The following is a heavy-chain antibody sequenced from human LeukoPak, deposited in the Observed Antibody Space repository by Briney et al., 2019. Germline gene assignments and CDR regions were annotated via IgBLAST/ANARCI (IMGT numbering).Heavy chain of an antibody. CDR2: INPNSGGT. J-gene: IGHJ3*02. V-gene: IGHV1-2*02. CDR3: ARDLGGWYAFDI. CDR1: GYMFTDYY. D-gene: IGHD6-19*01. Sequence: ASVKVSCKASGYMFTDYYLHWVRQAPGQGLEWMGWINPNSGGTKYAQKFQGRVTMTRDTSISTAYMELSRLRSDDTAVYNCARDLGGWYAFDIWGQGTMVTVSS.